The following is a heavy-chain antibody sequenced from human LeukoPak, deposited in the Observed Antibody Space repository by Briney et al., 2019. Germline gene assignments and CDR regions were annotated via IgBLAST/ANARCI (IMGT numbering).Heavy chain of an antibody. J-gene: IGHJ1*01. V-gene: IGHV4-34*01. CDR2: INHSGST. Sequence: PSETLSLTCAVYGGAFSGYYWRGLRQPPGKGVEWMGEINHSGSTNYYPSLKSRLSISVDTSMHQFSLKLSSVTAADTAVYYCARGRYCSSTSCYFFKAVGYFQHWGQGTLVTVSS. D-gene: IGHD2-2*01. CDR3: ARGRYCSSTSCYFFKAVGYFQH. CDR1: GGAFSGYY.